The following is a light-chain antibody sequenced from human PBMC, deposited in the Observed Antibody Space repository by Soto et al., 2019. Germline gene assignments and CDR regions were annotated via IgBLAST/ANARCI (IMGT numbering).Light chain of an antibody. CDR1: QSISNW. CDR3: QQYNSS. Sequence: DIQMTQSPSTLSASVGDRATITCRASQSISNWLAWYQQKPGKAPKLLIYKASSLESGVPSRFSGSRSGTEFTLTISSLQPDDFATYYCQQYNSSFGQGTKVEIK. V-gene: IGKV1-5*03. J-gene: IGKJ2*01. CDR2: KAS.